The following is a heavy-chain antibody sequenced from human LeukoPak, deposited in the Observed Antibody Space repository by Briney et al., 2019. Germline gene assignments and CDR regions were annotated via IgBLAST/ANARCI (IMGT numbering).Heavy chain of an antibody. D-gene: IGHD1-26*01. J-gene: IGHJ3*02. CDR3: ARRVGATPQILTRDNAFDI. CDR2: IIPIFGTA. CDR1: GGTFSSYA. V-gene: IGHV1-69*13. Sequence: SVKVSCKASGGTFSSYAISWVRQAPGQGLEWMGGIIPIFGTANYAQKFQGRVTITADESTSTAYMELSSLRSEDTAVYYCARRVGATPQILTRDNAFDIWGQGTMVTVSS.